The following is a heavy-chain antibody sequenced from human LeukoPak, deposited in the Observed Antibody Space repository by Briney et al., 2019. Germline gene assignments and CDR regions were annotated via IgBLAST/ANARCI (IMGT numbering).Heavy chain of an antibody. J-gene: IGHJ4*02. CDR2: MYSSGST. CDR1: GGSISSSSYY. CDR3: AREATTVTTSLGDY. Sequence: PSETLSLTCTVSGGSISSSSYYWGWIRQPPGKGLEWIGSMYSSGSTYYNPSLKSRVTISVDTSKNQFSLKLSSVTAADTAVYYCAREATTVTTSLGDYWGQGTLVTVSS. D-gene: IGHD4-17*01. V-gene: IGHV4-39*07.